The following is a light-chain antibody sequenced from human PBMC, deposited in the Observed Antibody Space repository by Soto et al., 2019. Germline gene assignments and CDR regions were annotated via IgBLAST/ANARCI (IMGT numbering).Light chain of an antibody. J-gene: IGLJ1*01. CDR2: DVT. Sequence: QSALTQPPSASGSPGQSVTISCTGTSGDVGGYDYVSWYQQHPGKAPKLMIYDVTKRPSGVPDRFSGSKSGNTASLTVSGFQAEDEADYYCSSFGVSNNVFGTGTKLTVL. CDR3: SSFGVSNNV. CDR1: SGDVGGYDY. V-gene: IGLV2-8*01.